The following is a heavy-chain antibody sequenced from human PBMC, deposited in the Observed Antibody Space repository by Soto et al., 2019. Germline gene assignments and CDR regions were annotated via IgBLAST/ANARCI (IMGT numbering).Heavy chain of an antibody. Sequence: QVQLQESGPGLVKPSQTLSLTCTVSGDSLSRADYCWSWIRQAPGKGVEWIGYICYSGSTYHNPSLKSRTSMSVDTSKKQFSLTLTSVTAADTAVYYCAREESGLFDYWGQGRLVTVSS. CDR2: ICYSGST. CDR1: GDSLSRADYC. V-gene: IGHV4-30-4*08. J-gene: IGHJ4*02. D-gene: IGHD5-12*01. CDR3: AREESGLFDY.